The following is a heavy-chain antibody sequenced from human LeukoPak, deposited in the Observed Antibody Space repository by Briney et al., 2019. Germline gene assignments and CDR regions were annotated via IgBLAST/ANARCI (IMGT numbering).Heavy chain of an antibody. D-gene: IGHD4-23*01. CDR1: GFTVSSNY. CDR3: ARAVYGGKGDNWFDP. Sequence: GGSLRLSCAASGFTVSSNYMSWVRQAPGKGLEWVSYISSSGSTIYYADSVKGRFTISRDNAKNSLYLQMNSLRAEDTAVYYCARAVYGGKGDNWFDPWGQGTLVTVSS. CDR2: ISSSGSTI. J-gene: IGHJ5*02. V-gene: IGHV3-11*04.